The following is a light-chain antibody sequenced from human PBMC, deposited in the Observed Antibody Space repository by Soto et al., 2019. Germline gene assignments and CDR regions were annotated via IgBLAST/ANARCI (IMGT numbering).Light chain of an antibody. CDR1: QSVANNY. V-gene: IGKV3-20*01. CDR2: GAS. Sequence: EIVLAQSPGTVSLSPGERATLSCRASQSVANNYLAWYQQKPGQAPRLLIYGASSRATGIPDRFSGSGSGTDFTLTISRLEPEDFAVYYCQQYNEWPLTFGGGTKVDIK. CDR3: QQYNEWPLT. J-gene: IGKJ4*01.